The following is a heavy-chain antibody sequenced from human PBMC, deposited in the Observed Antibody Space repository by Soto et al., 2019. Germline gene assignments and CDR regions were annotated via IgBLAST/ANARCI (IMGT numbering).Heavy chain of an antibody. CDR1: GGSFSNYA. J-gene: IGHJ6*02. D-gene: IGHD4-4*01. Sequence: VKVSCKASGGSFSNYAISWVRQAPGLGLEWMGKIVPISGASHYAQKFQGRVTFTADESATTAYMELSSLRSEDTAVYYCAGDPGNSCYYYGMDVWGQGATVTVSS. V-gene: IGHV1-69*15. CDR2: IVPISGAS. CDR3: AGDPGNSCYYYGMDV.